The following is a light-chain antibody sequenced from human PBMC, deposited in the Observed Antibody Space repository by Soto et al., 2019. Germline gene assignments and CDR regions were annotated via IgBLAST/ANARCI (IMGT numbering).Light chain of an antibody. CDR1: QSVNSN. V-gene: IGKV3-15*01. Sequence: EIVMTQSPATLSVSPGERATLSCRASQSVNSNLAWYQQKPGQAPRLLIYGASTRATGLPARFSGSGSGTEFTLTISSLQSEDFAVYYCQQYNNWPPGTFGQGTKVEIK. CDR2: GAS. CDR3: QQYNNWPPGT. J-gene: IGKJ1*01.